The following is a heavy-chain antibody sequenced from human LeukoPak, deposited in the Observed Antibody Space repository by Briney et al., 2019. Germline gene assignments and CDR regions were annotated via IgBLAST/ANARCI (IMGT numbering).Heavy chain of an antibody. V-gene: IGHV3-7*01. Sequence: GGSLRLSRAASGFTFSNYWMTWVRQAPGKGLEWVANIKPDGSVGYYVDSVRGRFIISRDNAGNSLYLQMNSLRVEDTAVYYCTQNLVAAAGDHWGQGTLLIVSS. D-gene: IGHD6-13*01. CDR1: GFTFSNYW. CDR3: TQNLVAAAGDH. J-gene: IGHJ4*02. CDR2: IKPDGSVG.